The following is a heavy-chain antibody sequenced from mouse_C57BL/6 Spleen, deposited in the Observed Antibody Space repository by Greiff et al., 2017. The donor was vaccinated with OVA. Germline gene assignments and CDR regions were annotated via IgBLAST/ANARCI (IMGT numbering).Heavy chain of an antibody. D-gene: IGHD2-1*01. V-gene: IGHV14-1*01. CDR2: IDPEDGDT. Sequence: LVESGAELVRPGASVKLSCTASGFNIKDYYMHWVKQRPEQGLEWIGRIDPEDGDTEYAPKFQGKATMTADTSSNTAYLQLSSLTSEDTAVYYCTRIYYGNYAWFAYWGQGTLVTVSA. CDR1: GFNIKDYY. J-gene: IGHJ3*01. CDR3: TRIYYGNYAWFAY.